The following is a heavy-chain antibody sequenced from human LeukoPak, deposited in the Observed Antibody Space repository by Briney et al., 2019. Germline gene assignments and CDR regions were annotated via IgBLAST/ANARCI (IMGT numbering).Heavy chain of an antibody. CDR1: GFTFSSYS. Sequence: GGSLRLSCAASGFTFSSYSMNWVRQAPGKGLEWVSYISSSSSTIYYADSVKGRFTISRDNAKNSLYLQMNSLRAEDTAVYYCARDPGERWLQFSFDYWGQGTLVTVSS. CDR3: ARDPGERWLQFSFDY. D-gene: IGHD5-24*01. CDR2: ISSSSSTI. J-gene: IGHJ4*02. V-gene: IGHV3-48*04.